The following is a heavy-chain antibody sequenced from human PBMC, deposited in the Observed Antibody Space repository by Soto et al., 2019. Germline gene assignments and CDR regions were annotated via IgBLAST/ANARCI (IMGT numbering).Heavy chain of an antibody. J-gene: IGHJ5*01. CDR3: ARDRHETTALAPYNWFES. V-gene: IGHV3-21*01. CDR2: ISSSSSYV. CDR1: GFTFSSYS. D-gene: IGHD1-1*01. Sequence: EVQLVESGGGLVKPGGSLRLSCAASGFTFSSYSMNWVRQAPGTGLEWVSSISSSSSYVYYADSVKGRFTISRDNAKNSLYLQMNSLTAEDTAVYYCARDRHETTALAPYNWFESWGQGTLVTVSS.